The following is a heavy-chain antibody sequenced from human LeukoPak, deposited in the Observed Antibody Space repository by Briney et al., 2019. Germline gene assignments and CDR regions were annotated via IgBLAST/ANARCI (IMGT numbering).Heavy chain of an antibody. CDR2: IYYSGST. CDR3: ARHRVVIIGRYYYYMDV. D-gene: IGHD3-3*01. V-gene: IGHV4-59*01. Sequence: SETLSLTCTVSGGSISSYYWSWIRQPPGKGLEWIGYIYYSGSTSYNPSLRSRVTISVDTSENQFSLKLSSATAADTAVYYCARHRVVIIGRYYYYMDVWGKGTTVTISS. CDR1: GGSISSYY. J-gene: IGHJ6*03.